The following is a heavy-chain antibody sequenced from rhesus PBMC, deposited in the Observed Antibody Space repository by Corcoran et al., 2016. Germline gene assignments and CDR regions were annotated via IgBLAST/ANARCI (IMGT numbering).Heavy chain of an antibody. D-gene: IGHD6-31*01. CDR2: LYGCTGSN. CDR3: ATVGGRSGWYGSDDS. CDR1: GGAISDYYY. Sequence: QVQLQESGPGLVKPSETLSLTCAVSGGAISDYYYWSWISQSPGKGLDGIWSLYGCTGSNYLNPSLKCLVTLSVDTSKNHFSLRLRSVTGADTAVYYCATVGGRSGWYGSDDSWGQGVLVTVSS. J-gene: IGHJ4*01. V-gene: IGHV4S14*01.